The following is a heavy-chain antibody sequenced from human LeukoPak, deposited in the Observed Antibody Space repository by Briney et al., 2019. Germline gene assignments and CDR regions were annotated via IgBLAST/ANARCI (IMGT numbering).Heavy chain of an antibody. J-gene: IGHJ4*02. CDR1: GFTFSSYA. CDR2: ISGSGGST. V-gene: IGHV3-23*01. CDR3: APGYSYGTIDY. D-gene: IGHD5-18*01. Sequence: GGSLRLSCAASGFTFSSYAMSWVRQAPGKGLEWVSAISGSGGSTYYADSVKGRFTISRDNSKNTLYLQMNGLRAEDTAVYYCAPGYSYGTIDYWGQGTLVTVSS.